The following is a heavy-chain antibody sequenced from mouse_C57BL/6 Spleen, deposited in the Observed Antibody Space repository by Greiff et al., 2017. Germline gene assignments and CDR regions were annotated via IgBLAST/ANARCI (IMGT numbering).Heavy chain of an antibody. Sequence: EVKLLESGPGLVKPSQSLSLTCSVTGYSITSGYYWNWIRQFPGNKLEWMGYISYDGSNNYNPSLKNRISITRDTSKNQFFLKLNSVTTEDTATYFCARDGGSSPWYFDVWGTGTTVTVSS. V-gene: IGHV3-6*01. CDR3: ARDGGSSPWYFDV. CDR1: GYSITSGYY. D-gene: IGHD1-1*01. J-gene: IGHJ1*03. CDR2: ISYDGSN.